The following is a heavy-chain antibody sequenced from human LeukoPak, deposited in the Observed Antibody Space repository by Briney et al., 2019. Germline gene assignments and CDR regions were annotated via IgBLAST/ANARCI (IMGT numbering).Heavy chain of an antibody. V-gene: IGHV3-48*02. CDR3: ARDERYAFDY. Sequence: GGSLRLSCAASGFSFSTYSMNWVRQAPGKGLEWVSYIATSSSTVYADSVKGRFTISRDNAKNSLYLQMNSLGDEDTAVYYCARDERYAFDYWGQGTLVTVSS. J-gene: IGHJ4*02. CDR2: IATSSSTV. CDR1: GFSFSTYS. D-gene: IGHD3-9*01.